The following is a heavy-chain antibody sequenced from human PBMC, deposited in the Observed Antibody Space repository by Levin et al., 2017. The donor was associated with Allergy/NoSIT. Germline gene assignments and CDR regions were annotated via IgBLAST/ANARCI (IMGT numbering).Heavy chain of an antibody. CDR2: IIPIFGTA. Sequence: GASVKVSCKASGGTFSSYAISWVRQAPGQGLEWMGGIIPIFGTANYAQKFQGRVTITADESTSTAYMELSSLRSEDTAVYYCARDNLPHNYFSSGWYSCAFDIWGQGTMVTVSS. D-gene: IGHD6-19*01. CDR1: GGTFSSYA. V-gene: IGHV1-69*13. J-gene: IGHJ3*02. CDR3: ARDNLPHNYFSSGWYSCAFDI.